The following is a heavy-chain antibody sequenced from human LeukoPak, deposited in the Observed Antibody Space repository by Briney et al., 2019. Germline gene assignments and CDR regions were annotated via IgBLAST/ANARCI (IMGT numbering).Heavy chain of an antibody. D-gene: IGHD1-26*01. CDR1: GFTFDNAW. CDR3: TTVGTTSPIAEEYFGY. Sequence: GGSLRLSCAASGFTFDNAWMNWVRQAPGKGLEWVGRVKSKTDGGTTDYAAPVKGRFTISRDDSENTLFLQLNSLKTEDTALYYCTTVGTTSPIAEEYFGYWGQGTLVTVSS. J-gene: IGHJ4*02. V-gene: IGHV3-15*01. CDR2: VKSKTDGGTT.